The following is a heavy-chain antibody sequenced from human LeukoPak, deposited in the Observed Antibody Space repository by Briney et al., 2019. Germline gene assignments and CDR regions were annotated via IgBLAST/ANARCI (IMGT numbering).Heavy chain of an antibody. D-gene: IGHD5-12*01. CDR2: ISGGRGTP. CDR3: AKAAYTGYGWDYFDY. Sequence: PGGSPRLSCAASGFTFITYAMVCVRQAPGKGLEWVSLISGGRGTPYYADSVKGHFTISRDNSKNTLFLQMNSLRAEDTALYYCAKAAYTGYGWDYFDYWGQGTLVTVSS. V-gene: IGHV3-23*01. J-gene: IGHJ4*02. CDR1: GFTFITYA.